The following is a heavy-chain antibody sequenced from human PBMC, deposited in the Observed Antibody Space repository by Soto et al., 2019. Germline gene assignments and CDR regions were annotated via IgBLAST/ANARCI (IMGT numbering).Heavy chain of an antibody. Sequence: EVQLLESGGGLVQPGGSLRLSCVASGFTFSNYDMSWVRQAPGKGLEWVSTVDSAGSTYYADSVTGRFTISRDNSRTTLALQMNSLRAEDTAVYYCAKHRLARGIDYWGQGTPVTVSS. D-gene: IGHD3-10*01. CDR2: VDSAGST. CDR3: AKHRLARGIDY. J-gene: IGHJ4*02. V-gene: IGHV3-23*01. CDR1: GFTFSNYD.